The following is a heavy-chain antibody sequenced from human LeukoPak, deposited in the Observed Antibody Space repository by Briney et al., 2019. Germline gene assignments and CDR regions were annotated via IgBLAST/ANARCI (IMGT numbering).Heavy chain of an antibody. Sequence: GGSLRLSCAASGFTFSSYWMGWVRQAPGKRLEWVANMNIDGSEKYYADSAKGRFTISRDNARNSVYLQMNSLRVEDTAVYYCARDPVEWELLLNYWGQGTLVTVSS. CDR3: ARDPVEWELLLNY. J-gene: IGHJ4*02. CDR1: GFTFSSYW. V-gene: IGHV3-7*01. D-gene: IGHD1-26*01. CDR2: MNIDGSEK.